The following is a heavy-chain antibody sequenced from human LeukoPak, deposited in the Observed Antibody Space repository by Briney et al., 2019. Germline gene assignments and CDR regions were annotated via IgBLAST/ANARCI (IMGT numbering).Heavy chain of an antibody. V-gene: IGHV1-69*04. D-gene: IGHD3-16*01. CDR2: IIPILGIA. J-gene: IGHJ4*02. Sequence: ASVKVSCKASGGTFSSYAISWVRQAPGQGLEWMGRIIPILGIANYAQKFQGRVTITADKSTSTAYMELSSLRSDDTAVYYCARDYGALGGVMVGDYWGQGTLVTVSS. CDR3: ARDYGALGGVMVGDY. CDR1: GGTFSSYA.